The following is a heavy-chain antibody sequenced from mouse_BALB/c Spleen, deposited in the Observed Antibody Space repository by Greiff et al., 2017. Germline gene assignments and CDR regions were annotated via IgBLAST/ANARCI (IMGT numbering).Heavy chain of an antibody. V-gene: IGHV1-54*03. CDR1: GYAFTNYL. CDR3: ARGRFSFAY. Sequence: QVQLQQSGAELVRPGTSVKVSCKASGYAFTNYLIEWVKQRPGQGLEWIGVINPGSGGTNYNEKFKGKATLTADKSSSTAYMQLSSLTSDDSAVYFCARGRFSFAYWGQGTLVTVSA. J-gene: IGHJ3*01. CDR2: INPGSGGT.